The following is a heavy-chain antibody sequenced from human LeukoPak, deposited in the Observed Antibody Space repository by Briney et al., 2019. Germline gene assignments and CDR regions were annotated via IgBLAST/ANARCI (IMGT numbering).Heavy chain of an antibody. D-gene: IGHD1-20*01. CDR1: GFTFSSYA. Sequence: PGGSLRLSRAASGFTFSSYAMSWVRQAPGKGLEWVSAISGSGGSTYYADSVKGRFTISRDNSKNTLYLQMNSLRAEDTAVYYCAKVRTNWNDADFDYWGQGTLVTVSS. CDR3: AKVRTNWNDADFDY. CDR2: ISGSGGST. J-gene: IGHJ4*02. V-gene: IGHV3-23*01.